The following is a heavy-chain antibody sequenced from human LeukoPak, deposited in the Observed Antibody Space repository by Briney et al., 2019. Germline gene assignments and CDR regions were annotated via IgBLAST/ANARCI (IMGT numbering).Heavy chain of an antibody. Sequence: GESLKISCKGSGYSFTSYWIGWVRQMPGKGPEWMGIIYPGASDTRYSPSFQGQVTISAAKSISTAYLQWSSLKASATAMYYCARGPYSSGYVIYFDYWGQGTLVTVSS. CDR2: IYPGASDT. V-gene: IGHV5-51*01. CDR3: ARGPYSSGYVIYFDY. D-gene: IGHD5-18*01. CDR1: GYSFTSYW. J-gene: IGHJ4*02.